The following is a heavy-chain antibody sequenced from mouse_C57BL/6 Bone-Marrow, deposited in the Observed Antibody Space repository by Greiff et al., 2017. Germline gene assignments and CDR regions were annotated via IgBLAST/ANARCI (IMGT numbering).Heavy chain of an antibody. Sequence: EVQLQESGPGLVKPSQSLSLTCSVTGYSITSGYYWNWIRQFPGNKLEWMGYISYDGSNNYNPSLKNRISITRDTSKNQFFLKLNSVTTEDTATYYCARDRVYYYGSSNVDYWGQGTTLTVSS. CDR1: GYSITSGYY. CDR3: ARDRVYYYGSSNVDY. CDR2: ISYDGSN. V-gene: IGHV3-6*01. D-gene: IGHD1-1*01. J-gene: IGHJ2*01.